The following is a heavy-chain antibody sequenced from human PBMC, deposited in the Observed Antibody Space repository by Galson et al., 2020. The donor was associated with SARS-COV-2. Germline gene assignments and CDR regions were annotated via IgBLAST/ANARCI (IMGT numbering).Heavy chain of an antibody. CDR3: VKGSFIYCRGGGCDRYYFDS. Sequence: ASVKVSCKASAYTFTSYDINWVRQATGQGLEWMGWMNPNSGNTAYAQKFQGRVTMTRDTSISTAYMELSSLRSEDTAVYYCVKGSFIYCRGGGCDRYYFDSWGQGTLVTVSS. J-gene: IGHJ4*02. CDR2: MNPNSGNT. D-gene: IGHD2-15*01. CDR1: AYTFTSYD. V-gene: IGHV1-8*01.